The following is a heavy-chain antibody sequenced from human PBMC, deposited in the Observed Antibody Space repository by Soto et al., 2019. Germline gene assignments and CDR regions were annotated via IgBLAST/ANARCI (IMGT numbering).Heavy chain of an antibody. CDR1: GFTVSSNY. D-gene: IGHD3-10*01. V-gene: IGHV3-53*04. CDR3: ARHQLPYGSDPYSFDY. Sequence: EVQLVESGGGLVQPGGSLRLSCAASGFTVSSNYMSWVRQAPGKGLEWVSVIYSGGSTYYADSVKGRFTISRHNSKNTLYLQMNSLRAEDTAVYYCARHQLPYGSDPYSFDYWGQGTLVTVSS. CDR2: IYSGGST. J-gene: IGHJ4*02.